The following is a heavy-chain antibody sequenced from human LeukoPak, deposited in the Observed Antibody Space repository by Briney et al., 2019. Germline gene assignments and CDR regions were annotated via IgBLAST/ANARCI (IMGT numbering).Heavy chain of an antibody. J-gene: IGHJ4*02. D-gene: IGHD2-2*01. Sequence: GESLKISCKGSGYSFTSYWIGWVRQMPGKGLEWMGIIYPGDSDTRYSPPFQGQVTISADKSISTAYLQWSSLKASDTAMYYCARHYCSSTSCYSYYFDYWGQGTLVTVSS. CDR3: ARHYCSSTSCYSYYFDY. CDR2: IYPGDSDT. V-gene: IGHV5-51*01. CDR1: GYSFTSYW.